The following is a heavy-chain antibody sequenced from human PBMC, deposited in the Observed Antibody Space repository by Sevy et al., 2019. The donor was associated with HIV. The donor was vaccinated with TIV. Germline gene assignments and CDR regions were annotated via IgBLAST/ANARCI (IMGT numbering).Heavy chain of an antibody. J-gene: IGHJ5*02. V-gene: IGHV1-2*02. D-gene: IGHD1-1*01. CDR1: GYTFTGYY. CDR2: INPNSGDT. CDR3: ARDRTGTHNWFDP. Sequence: ASVKVSCKASGYTFTGYYMHWVRQAPGQGLEWMGWINPNSGDTNYAQKFQGRVTMTRDTSISTAYMELSRLRSDDTAVYYCARDRTGTHNWFDPWGQGTLVTVSS.